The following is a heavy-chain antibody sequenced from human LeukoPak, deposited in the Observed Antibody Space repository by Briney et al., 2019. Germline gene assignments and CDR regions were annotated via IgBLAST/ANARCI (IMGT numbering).Heavy chain of an antibody. V-gene: IGHV3-23*01. CDR3: AKVGSEDGDYEDYYYYYGMDV. Sequence: QPGWSLRLSCAASGFTFSSYGMQWVRQAPGKGLEWVSAISGRGGSTYYADSVKGRFTISRDNSKNTLYLQMNSLRAEDTAVYYCAKVGSEDGDYEDYYYYYGMDVWGQGTMVTVSS. D-gene: IGHD4-17*01. CDR2: ISGRGGST. CDR1: GFTFSSYG. J-gene: IGHJ6*02.